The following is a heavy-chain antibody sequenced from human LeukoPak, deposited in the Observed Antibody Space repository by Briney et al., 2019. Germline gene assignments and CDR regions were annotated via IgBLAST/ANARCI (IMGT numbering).Heavy chain of an antibody. CDR3: SRGKDSSGHYFPDY. Sequence: GGSLRLSCAASGFTFSDHYMDWVRQAPGKGLEWFGRSRNKANSYTTEYAASVKGRFTISRDDSKNSVSLQMNSLETEDTAVYYCSRGKDSSGHYFPDYWGQGALVTVSS. D-gene: IGHD3-22*01. J-gene: IGHJ4*02. CDR2: SRNKANSYTT. CDR1: GFTFSDHY. V-gene: IGHV3-72*01.